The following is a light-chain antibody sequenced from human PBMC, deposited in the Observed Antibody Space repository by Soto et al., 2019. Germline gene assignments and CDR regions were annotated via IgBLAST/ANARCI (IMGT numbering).Light chain of an antibody. V-gene: IGKV3-15*01. CDR2: GAS. CDR1: QSISTN. Sequence: EIVLTQSPYTLSLSPGERATLSCRASQSISTNLAWYQQKPGQAPRLLIFGASTRATGIPARFSGSGSGTQFTLTISSLQSEDFAVYYCHQYNNWPPWTSGQGTKVDIK. J-gene: IGKJ1*01. CDR3: HQYNNWPPWT.